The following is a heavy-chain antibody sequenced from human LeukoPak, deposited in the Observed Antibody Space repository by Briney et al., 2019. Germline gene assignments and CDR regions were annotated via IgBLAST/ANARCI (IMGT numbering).Heavy chain of an antibody. Sequence: PGGSLRLSCAASGFSFSSYGMHWVRQAPGKGLEWLANLWYDGTNKYYADSVKGRFTISRDNSKNTLYLQMNSLRAEDTAVYYCARARNNYDGSGYSALDYSGQGTLVTVSA. J-gene: IGHJ4*02. CDR3: ARARNNYDGSGYSALDY. D-gene: IGHD3-22*01. CDR2: LWYDGTNK. CDR1: GFSFSSYG. V-gene: IGHV3-33*01.